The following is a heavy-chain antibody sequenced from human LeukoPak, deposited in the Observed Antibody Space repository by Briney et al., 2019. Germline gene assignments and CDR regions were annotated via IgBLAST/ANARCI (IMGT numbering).Heavy chain of an antibody. Sequence: HSGGSLRLSCAASGFTFSSYAMHWVRQAPGKGLEWVAVISYDGSNKYYADSVKGRFTISRDNSKNSLYLQMNSLRAGDTAVYYCARDRWGYGMDVWGQGTRVIVSS. J-gene: IGHJ6*02. CDR2: ISYDGSNK. CDR1: GFTFSSYA. V-gene: IGHV3-30*04. D-gene: IGHD3-16*01. CDR3: ARDRWGYGMDV.